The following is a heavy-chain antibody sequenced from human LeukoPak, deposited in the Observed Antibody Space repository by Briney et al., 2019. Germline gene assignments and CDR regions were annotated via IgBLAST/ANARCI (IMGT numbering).Heavy chain of an antibody. V-gene: IGHV4-61*02. J-gene: IGHJ6*03. Sequence: SETLSPTCTVSGGSISSGSYYWSWLRQPAGKGLEWIGRIYTSGSTNYNPSLKSRVTISVDTSKNQFSLKLSSVTAADTAVYYCARVYWGGLYYYYYYMDVWGKGTTVTISS. CDR3: ARVYWGGLYYYYYYMDV. D-gene: IGHD7-27*01. CDR1: GGSISSGSYY. CDR2: IYTSGST.